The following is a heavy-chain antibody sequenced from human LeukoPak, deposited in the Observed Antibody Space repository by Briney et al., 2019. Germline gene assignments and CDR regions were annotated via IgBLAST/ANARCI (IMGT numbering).Heavy chain of an antibody. CDR1: GYSISSGYY. CDR2: ISHSGST. D-gene: IGHD1-26*01. Sequence: PSETLSLTCAVSGYSISSGYYWGWIRQPPGKGLDWIGSISHSGSTYYNPSLRSRVTISIDTSKNQFSLRLNSVTATDTAVYYCAKGQLVGVSRTPWDYWGQGTLVTVSS. J-gene: IGHJ4*02. V-gene: IGHV4-38-2*01. CDR3: AKGQLVGVSRTPWDY.